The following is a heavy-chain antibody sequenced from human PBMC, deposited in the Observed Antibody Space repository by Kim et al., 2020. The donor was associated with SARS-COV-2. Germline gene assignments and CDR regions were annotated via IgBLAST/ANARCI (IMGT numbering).Heavy chain of an antibody. D-gene: IGHD5-18*01. J-gene: IGHJ6*02. CDR3: ARADTAMVKIAIYYYGMDV. CDR2: IYPGDSDT. V-gene: IGHV5-51*01. CDR1: GYSFTSYW. Sequence: GESLKISCKGSGYSFTSYWIGWVRQMPGKGLEWMGIIYPGDSDTRYSPSFQGQVTISADKSISTAYLQWSSLKASDTAMYYCARADTAMVKIAIYYYGMDVWGQGTTVTVSS.